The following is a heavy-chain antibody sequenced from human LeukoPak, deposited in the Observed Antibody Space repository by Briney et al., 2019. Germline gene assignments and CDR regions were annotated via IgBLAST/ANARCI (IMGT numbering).Heavy chain of an antibody. V-gene: IGHV3-30*03. J-gene: IGHJ3*02. CDR3: ARAYGSGSYLSDGDDAFDI. CDR1: GFTFSTYG. Sequence: GGSLRLSCAASGFTFSTYGMHWVRQAPGKGLEWVAIISNDGTNKYYVDSVKGRFNISRDNSKSTLNLQLNSLRAEDTAVYYCARAYGSGSYLSDGDDAFDIWGQGTMVTVSS. D-gene: IGHD3-10*01. CDR2: ISNDGTNK.